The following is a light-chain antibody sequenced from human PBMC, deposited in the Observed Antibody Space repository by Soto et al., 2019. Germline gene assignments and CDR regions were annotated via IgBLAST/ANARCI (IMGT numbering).Light chain of an antibody. CDR3: VLYMGSGIGV. CDR1: SGSVSTSYY. J-gene: IGLJ2*01. CDR2: STN. Sequence: QAVVTQAPSFSVSPGGTVTLTCALSSGSVSTSYYPSWYQQTPGQAPRTLIYSTNTRSSGVPDRFSGSILGNKAPLTITGAPADEESDYYCVLYMGSGIGVFGGGTKLTVL. V-gene: IGLV8-61*01.